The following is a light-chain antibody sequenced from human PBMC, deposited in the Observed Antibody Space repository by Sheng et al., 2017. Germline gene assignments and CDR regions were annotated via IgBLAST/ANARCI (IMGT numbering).Light chain of an antibody. J-gene: IGKJ3*01. CDR1: QGISSY. CDR3: QQYDNLPQFT. Sequence: DIQLTQSPSFLSASVGDRVTITCRASQGISSYLAWYQQKPGKAPKLLIYAASTLQSGVPSRFSGSGSGTEFTLTISSLQPEDIATYYCQQYDNLPQFTFGPGTKVDIK. V-gene: IGKV1-9*01. CDR2: AAS.